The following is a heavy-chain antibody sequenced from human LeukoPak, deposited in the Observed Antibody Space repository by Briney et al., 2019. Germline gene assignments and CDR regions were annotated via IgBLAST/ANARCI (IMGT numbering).Heavy chain of an antibody. D-gene: IGHD3-10*01. V-gene: IGHV3-23*01. CDR1: GFAFRNYD. CDR2: ITTDGSGA. CDR3: AKGVLGAGSLLEYFQH. J-gene: IGHJ1*01. Sequence: GGSLRLSCAASGFAFRNYDMIWVRQARGRGLEWVSGITTDGSGAYYADSVKGRFTVSRDNSKNTVFLQMNSLRGEDAAIYYCAKGVLGAGSLLEYFQHWGQGTLVTVSS.